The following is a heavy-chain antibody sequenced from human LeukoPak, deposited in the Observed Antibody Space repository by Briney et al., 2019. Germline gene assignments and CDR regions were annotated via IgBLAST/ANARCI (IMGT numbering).Heavy chain of an antibody. J-gene: IGHJ4*02. V-gene: IGHV3-23*01. CDR3: AKATYSSSWNLYFDY. CDR2: ISGSGYST. CDR1: GFTFSSYA. D-gene: IGHD6-13*01. Sequence: GESLRLSCAASGFTFSSYAMSWVRQAPGKGLEWVSTISGSGYSTYYAASVKGRFTISRDNSKNTLFLQMNSLRAEDTAIYYCAKATYSSSWNLYFDYWGQGTLVTVSS.